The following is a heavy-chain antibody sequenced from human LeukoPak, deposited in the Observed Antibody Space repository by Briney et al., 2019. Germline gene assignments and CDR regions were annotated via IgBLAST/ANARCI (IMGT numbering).Heavy chain of an antibody. CDR1: GYTFTSYG. CDR2: ISAYNGNT. D-gene: IGHD3-10*01. CDR3: ARAPGPTLLLWQRFDP. J-gene: IGHJ5*02. Sequence: ASVKVSCKASGYTFTSYGISWVRQAPGQGLEWMGWISAYNGNTNYAQKLQGRVTMTIDTSTSTAYMELRSLRSDDTAVYYCARAPGPTLLLWQRFDPWGQGTLVTVSS. V-gene: IGHV1-18*01.